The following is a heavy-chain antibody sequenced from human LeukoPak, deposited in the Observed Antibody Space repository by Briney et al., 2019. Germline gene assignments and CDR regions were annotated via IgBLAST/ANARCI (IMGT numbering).Heavy chain of an antibody. D-gene: IGHD2-2*01. CDR3: ARHQLVVVPAAPDY. V-gene: IGHV4-39*01. CDR1: GGSISSSSYY. J-gene: IGHJ4*02. CDR2: IYYSGST. Sequence: SETLSLTCTVSGGSISSSSYYWCWIRQPPGKGLEWIGSIYYSGSTYYNPSLKSRVTISVDTSKNQFSLKLSSVTAADTAVYYCARHQLVVVPAAPDYWGQGTLVTVSS.